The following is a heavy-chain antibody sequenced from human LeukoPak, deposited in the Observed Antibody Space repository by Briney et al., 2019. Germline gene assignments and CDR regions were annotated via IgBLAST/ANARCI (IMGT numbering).Heavy chain of an antibody. CDR3: ARDSSLRYFDWSIDY. V-gene: IGHV1-2*06. J-gene: IGHJ4*02. CDR1: GYTFTGYY. D-gene: IGHD3-9*01. CDR2: INPNSGGT. Sequence: ASVKVSCKASGYTFTGYYMHWVRQAPGQGLEWKGRINPNSGGTNYAQKFQGRVTMTRDTSISTAYMELSRLRSDDTAVYYCARDSSLRYFDWSIDYWGQGTLVTVSS.